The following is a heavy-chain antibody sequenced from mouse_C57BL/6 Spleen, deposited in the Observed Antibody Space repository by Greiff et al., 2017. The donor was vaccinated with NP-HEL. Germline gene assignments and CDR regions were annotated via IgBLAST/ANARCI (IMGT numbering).Heavy chain of an antibody. Sequence: EVKVEESGGGLVKPGGSLKLSCAASGFTFSDYGMHWVRQAPEKGLEWVAYISSGSSTIYYADTVKGRFTISRDNAKNTLFLQMTSLRSEDTAMYYCARNYGNYPYYAMDYWGQGTSVTVSS. D-gene: IGHD2-1*01. CDR2: ISSGSSTI. V-gene: IGHV5-17*01. J-gene: IGHJ4*01. CDR3: ARNYGNYPYYAMDY. CDR1: GFTFSDYG.